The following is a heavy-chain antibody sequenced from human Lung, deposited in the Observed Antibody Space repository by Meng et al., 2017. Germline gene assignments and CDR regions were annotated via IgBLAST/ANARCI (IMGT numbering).Heavy chain of an antibody. CDR3: ARGPTTMAHDFDY. D-gene: IGHD4-11*01. J-gene: IGHJ4*02. V-gene: IGHV4-34*01. CDR1: GGSFSDYY. CDR2: INHSGST. Sequence: QVQLRQWGDGLLKPSETLSLTCVVSGGSFSDYYWSWIRQPPGKGLEWIGEINHSGSTNYNPSLENRATISVDTSQNNLSLKLSSVTAADSAVYYCARGPTTMAHDFDYWGQGTLVTVSS.